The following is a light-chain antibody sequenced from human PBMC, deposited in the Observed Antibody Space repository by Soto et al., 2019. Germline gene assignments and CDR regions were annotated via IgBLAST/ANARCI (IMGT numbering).Light chain of an antibody. J-gene: IGLJ2*01. V-gene: IGLV1-44*01. CDR2: GRI. Sequence: QSVLAQPPSASGTPGQRVTISCSGSTSNVGSNLASWYQQLPGSAPKLLIYGRINRPSGVPERFSGSQSDTSASLAINGLQAEDEADYYCQTADTSLSVVFGGGTKLTVL. CDR1: TSNVGSNL. CDR3: QTADTSLSVV.